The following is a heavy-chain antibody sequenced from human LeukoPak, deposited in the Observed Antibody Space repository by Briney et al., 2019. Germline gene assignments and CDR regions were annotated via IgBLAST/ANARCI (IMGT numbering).Heavy chain of an antibody. CDR3: ATNSDYYGSGSYQNPFDY. CDR2: IDPSDSYT. CDR1: GYSFTSYW. Sequence: GESLKISCKGSGYSFTSYWISWVRQMPGKGLEWMGRIDPSDSYTNYSPSFQGHVTISADKSISTAYLQWSSLKASDTAMYYCATNSDYYGSGSYQNPFDYWGQRTLVTVSS. V-gene: IGHV5-10-1*01. D-gene: IGHD3-10*01. J-gene: IGHJ4*02.